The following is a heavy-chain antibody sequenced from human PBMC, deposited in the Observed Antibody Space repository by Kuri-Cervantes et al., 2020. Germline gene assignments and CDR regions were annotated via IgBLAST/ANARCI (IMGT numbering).Heavy chain of an antibody. D-gene: IGHD5-18*01. CDR3: ARENGKSYAYSLDY. CDR2: ISAYNGNT. V-gene: IGHV1-18*01. CDR1: GYTFTSYG. Sequence: ASVKVSCKASGYTFTSYGISWVRQAPGQGLEWMGWISAYNGNTNYAQKLQGRVTITTDESTSTAYMELSSLRSDDTAVYYCARENGKSYAYSLDYWGQGTLVTVSS. J-gene: IGHJ4*02.